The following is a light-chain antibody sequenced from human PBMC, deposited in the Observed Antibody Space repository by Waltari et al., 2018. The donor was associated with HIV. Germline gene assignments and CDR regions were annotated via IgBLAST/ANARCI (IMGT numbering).Light chain of an antibody. Sequence: QSALTQPASVSGSPGQSITISCTGTISDVCGYYFVFWDQLHPGKAPKIMIFEVSNRPSGVSNRFSGSKSDNTASLTISGLQAEDEADYYCSSFTSSSSPVQFGGGTKLTVL. CDR2: EVS. CDR3: SSFTSSSSPVQ. CDR1: ISDVCGYYF. J-gene: IGLJ2*01. V-gene: IGLV2-14*01.